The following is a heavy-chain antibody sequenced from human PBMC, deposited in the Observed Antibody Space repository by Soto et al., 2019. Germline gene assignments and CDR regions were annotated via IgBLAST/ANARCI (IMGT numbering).Heavy chain of an antibody. CDR3: ARDLWSGESFRYYFDY. CDR1: GYTFTGFS. D-gene: IGHD3-10*01. V-gene: IGHV1-3*01. Sequence: QVQLVQSGAEVKKPGASVRVSCKASGYTFTGFSLHWVRQAPGQRLEWMGWINAGSGNTKYSQKFQGRVTITRDTSASTAYMELSSLTSEDTAVYYCARDLWSGESFRYYFDYWAQGTLVTVSS. J-gene: IGHJ4*02. CDR2: INAGSGNT.